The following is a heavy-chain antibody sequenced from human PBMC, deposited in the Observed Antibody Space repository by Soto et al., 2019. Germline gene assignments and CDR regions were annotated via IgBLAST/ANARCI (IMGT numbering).Heavy chain of an antibody. CDR3: AHFYDSSGYTGY. J-gene: IGHJ4*02. D-gene: IGHD3-22*01. Sequence: SGPTLVNPTETLTLTCTVSGFSLSNARMGVSWIRQPPGKALEWLAHIFSNDEKSYRTSLKSRLTISKDTSKNQVVLRMTNMDPVDTATYYCAHFYDSSGYTGYWGQGTLVTVSS. CDR2: IFSNDEK. CDR1: GFSLSNARMG. V-gene: IGHV2-26*01.